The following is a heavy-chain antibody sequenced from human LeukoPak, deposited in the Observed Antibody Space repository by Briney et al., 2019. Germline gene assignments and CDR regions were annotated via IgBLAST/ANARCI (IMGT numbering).Heavy chain of an antibody. CDR1: GYSISSGYY. CDR3: ARDHPPAGFGELWEDY. Sequence: PSETLSLTCTVSGYSISSGYYWGWIRQPPGKGLEWIGSIYHSGSTYYNPSLKSRVTISVDTSKNQFSLKLSSVTAADTAVYYCARDHPPAGFGELWEDYWGQGTLVTVSS. V-gene: IGHV4-38-2*02. J-gene: IGHJ4*02. D-gene: IGHD3-10*01. CDR2: IYHSGST.